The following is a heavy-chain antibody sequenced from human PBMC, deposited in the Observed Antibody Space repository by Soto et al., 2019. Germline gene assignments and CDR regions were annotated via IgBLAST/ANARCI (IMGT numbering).Heavy chain of an antibody. J-gene: IGHJ5*02. CDR1: GFTFSSYA. Sequence: QVQLVESGGGVVQPGRSLRLSCAASGFTFSSYAMHWVRQAPGKGLEWVAVISYDGSNKYYADSVKGRFTISRDNSKNTLYLPMNSLRAEDTAVYYCARAIGELLPHTWFDPWGQGTLVTVSS. D-gene: IGHD1-26*01. V-gene: IGHV3-30-3*01. CDR2: ISYDGSNK. CDR3: ARAIGELLPHTWFDP.